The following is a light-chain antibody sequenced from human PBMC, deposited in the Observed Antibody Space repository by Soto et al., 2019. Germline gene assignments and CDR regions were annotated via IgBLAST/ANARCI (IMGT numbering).Light chain of an antibody. CDR1: NSNIGRNT. Sequence: QSVLTQPPSASGTPGQRVTISCSGSNSNIGRNTVNWYQQLPGTAPKLLIYSNNQRPSGVPDRFSGSKSGTSASLAISGLQSEDEADYYCAAWDDSLNDNYVFGTGTKLTVL. CDR2: SNN. V-gene: IGLV1-44*01. J-gene: IGLJ1*01. CDR3: AAWDDSLNDNYV.